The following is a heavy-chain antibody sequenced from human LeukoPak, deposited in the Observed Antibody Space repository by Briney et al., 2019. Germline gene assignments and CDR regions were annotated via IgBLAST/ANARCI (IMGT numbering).Heavy chain of an antibody. J-gene: IGHJ4*02. V-gene: IGHV4-59*08. D-gene: IGHD3-22*01. CDR2: IYYSGST. Sequence: SETLSLTCTVSGGSISSYYWSWIRQPPGKGLEGIGYIYYSGSTNYNPSLKSRVTISVDTSKNQFSLKLSSVTAADTAVYYCASIPRGSGYYYYFDYWGQGTLVTVSS. CDR3: ASIPRGSGYYYYFDY. CDR1: GGSISSYY.